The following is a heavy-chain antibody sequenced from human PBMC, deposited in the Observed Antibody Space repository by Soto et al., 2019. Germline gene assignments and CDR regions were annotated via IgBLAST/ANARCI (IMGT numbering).Heavy chain of an antibody. Sequence: SLRLSCAASGFTFSSYSIHWVRQAPGNGLEWVAVISYDGNNKNYADSVKGRFTISGDNSKNTLYLQMNSLRAEDTAVYYCAREGRIGYSSGWYDYWAQGTLVTVSS. D-gene: IGHD6-19*01. CDR2: ISYDGNNK. CDR3: AREGRIGYSSGWYDY. J-gene: IGHJ4*02. CDR1: GFTFSSYS. V-gene: IGHV3-30-3*01.